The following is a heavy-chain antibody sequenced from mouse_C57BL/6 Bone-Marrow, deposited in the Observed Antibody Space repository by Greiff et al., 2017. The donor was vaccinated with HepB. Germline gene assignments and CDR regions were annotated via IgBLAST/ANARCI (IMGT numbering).Heavy chain of an antibody. V-gene: IGHV1-69*01. CDR3: ALITTVVASYYYAMDY. CDR1: GYTFTSYW. Sequence: QVQLQQPGAELVMPGASVKLSCKASGYTFTSYWMHWVKQRPGQGLEWIGEIDPSDSYTNYNQKFKGKSTLTVDKSSSTAYMQLSSLTSEDSAVYYCALITTVVASYYYAMDYWGQGTSVTVSS. D-gene: IGHD1-1*01. CDR2: IDPSDSYT. J-gene: IGHJ4*01.